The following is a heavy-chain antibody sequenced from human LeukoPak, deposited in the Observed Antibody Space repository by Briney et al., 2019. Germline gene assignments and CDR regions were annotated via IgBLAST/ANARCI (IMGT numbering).Heavy chain of an antibody. V-gene: IGHV3-21*04. CDR1: GFTFSSYS. Sequence: GGSLRLSCAASGFTFSSYSMNWVRQAPGKGLEWVSSISSSSSYIYYADSVKGRFTISRDNAKNSLYLQMNSLRAEDTAVNYCAKGRYDILTGYYGLIDYWGQGTLVTVSS. J-gene: IGHJ4*02. CDR2: ISSSSSYI. CDR3: AKGRYDILTGYYGLIDY. D-gene: IGHD3-9*01.